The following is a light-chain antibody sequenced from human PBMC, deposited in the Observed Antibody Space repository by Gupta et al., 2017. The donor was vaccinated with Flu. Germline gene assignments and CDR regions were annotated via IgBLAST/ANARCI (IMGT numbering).Light chain of an antibody. CDR2: KAS. Sequence: DIQMTQSPSTLSASVGDRVTITCRASQSISSWLAWDQQKPGKAPKLLIYKASSLESGVPSRFSGSGSGTEFTLTISSLQPDDFATYYCQQYKSYSGYSFGQGTKLEIK. V-gene: IGKV1-5*03. J-gene: IGKJ2*03. CDR3: QQYKSYSGYS. CDR1: QSISSW.